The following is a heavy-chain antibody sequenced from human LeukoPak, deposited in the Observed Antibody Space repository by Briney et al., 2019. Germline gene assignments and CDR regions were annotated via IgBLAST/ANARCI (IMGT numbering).Heavy chain of an antibody. CDR3: ARGRPYYYYMDV. CDR2: IYTSGST. J-gene: IGHJ6*03. CDR1: GGSISSSY. Sequence: SETLSLTCTVSGGSISSSYLSWIRQPPGEGLEWIGYIYTSGSTNYNPSLKSRVTISVDTSKNEFSLKLSSVTAADTAVYYCARGRPYYYYMDVWGKGTTVTVSS. D-gene: IGHD3-10*01. V-gene: IGHV4-4*09.